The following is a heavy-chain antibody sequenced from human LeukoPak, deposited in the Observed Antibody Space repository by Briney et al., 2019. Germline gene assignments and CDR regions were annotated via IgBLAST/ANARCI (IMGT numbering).Heavy chain of an antibody. CDR3: ARDRDSGSYIDY. V-gene: IGHV3-23*01. CDR2: ISDSGGSA. Sequence: GGSLRLSCAASGFTFNTYAMSWVRQAPGKGLEWVSAISDSGGSAYYADSVKGRFTISRDNSKNTLYLQMNSLRAEDTAVYYCARDRDSGSYIDYWGQGTLVTVSS. CDR1: GFTFNTYA. J-gene: IGHJ4*02. D-gene: IGHD1-26*01.